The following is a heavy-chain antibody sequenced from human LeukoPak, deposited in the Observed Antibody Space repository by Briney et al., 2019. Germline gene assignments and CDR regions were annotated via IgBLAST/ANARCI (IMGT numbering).Heavy chain of an antibody. D-gene: IGHD3-16*02. Sequence: GGTLRLSCAASGFTFSSYWMSWVRQAPGKGLEWVANIKQDGREKYYVDSVKGRFTISRDNAKNSLYLQMNSLRAEDTAVYYCAREGMITFGGVIAHPFDYWGQGTLVTVSS. CDR3: AREGMITFGGVIAHPFDY. V-gene: IGHV3-7*01. CDR2: IKQDGREK. J-gene: IGHJ4*02. CDR1: GFTFSSYW.